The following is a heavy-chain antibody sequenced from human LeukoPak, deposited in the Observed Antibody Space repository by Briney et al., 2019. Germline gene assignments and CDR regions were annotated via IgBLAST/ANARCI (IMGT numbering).Heavy chain of an antibody. J-gene: IGHJ4*02. Sequence: PSGTLSLTCTVSDGSISSSNWWSWVRQHPGKGLEWIGYIYYSGSTYYNPSLKSRVTISVDTSKNQFSLKLSSVTAADTAVYYCARATYYYDSSGYYFDYWGQGTLVTVSS. CDR1: DGSISSSNW. CDR3: ARATYYYDSSGYYFDY. CDR2: IYYSGST. D-gene: IGHD3-22*01. V-gene: IGHV4-4*02.